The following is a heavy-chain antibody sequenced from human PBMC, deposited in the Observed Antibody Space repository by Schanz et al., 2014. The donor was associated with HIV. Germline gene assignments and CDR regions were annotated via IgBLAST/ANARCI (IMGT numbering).Heavy chain of an antibody. D-gene: IGHD6-19*01. Sequence: QVQLQESGPRLVEPSGTLSLTCIVSGGSIGNYYWSWIRQSAGKGLEWIGRIFPSGSMNYNPSLRGEVPMQIDPPRNRFPLRLSSVTAADTAVYYCAREPQINGWSVWYFDLWGRGALVTVSS. V-gene: IGHV4-4*07. J-gene: IGHJ2*01. CDR3: AREPQINGWSVWYFDL. CDR2: IFPSGSM. CDR1: GGSIGNYY.